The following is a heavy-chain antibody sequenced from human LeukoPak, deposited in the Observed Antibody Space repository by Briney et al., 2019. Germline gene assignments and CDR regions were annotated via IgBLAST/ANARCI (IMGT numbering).Heavy chain of an antibody. CDR1: GDSISRDGYY. Sequence: AETLSLTCTVSGDSISRDGYYWGWLRQSPGKGLEWIGSHYYGGVAYYNRPLKSRVGISIDTPKNQFYLRLTSVTAADTALYFCVRQGALLRSIAYWGQGILVTVSS. J-gene: IGHJ4*02. D-gene: IGHD3-3*01. V-gene: IGHV4-39*01. CDR2: HYYGGVA. CDR3: VRQGALLRSIAY.